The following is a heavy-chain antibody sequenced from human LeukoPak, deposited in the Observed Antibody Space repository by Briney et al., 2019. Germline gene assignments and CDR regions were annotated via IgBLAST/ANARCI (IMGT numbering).Heavy chain of an antibody. CDR1: GGTFSSYA. V-gene: IGHV1-69*04. CDR2: IIPILGIA. D-gene: IGHD2-8*01. Sequence: SVKVSCKASGGTFSSYAISWVRQAPGQGLEWMGRIIPILGIANYAQKSQGRVTITADKSTSTAYMELSSLRSEDTAVYYCARFCTDGVCYGPGFYYYGMDVWGQGTTVTVSS. CDR3: ARFCTDGVCYGPGFYYYGMDV. J-gene: IGHJ6*02.